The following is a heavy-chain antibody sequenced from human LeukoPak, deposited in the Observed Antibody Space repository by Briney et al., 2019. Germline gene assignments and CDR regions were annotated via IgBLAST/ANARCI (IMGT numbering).Heavy chain of an antibody. Sequence: PSETLSLTCAVYGGSFSGYYWSWIRQPPGKGLEWIGEINHSGSTNYNPSIKSRVTISVDTSKNQFSLKLSSVTAADTAVHYCAKRTAPTYYYGSGSYYRSPREYKWFDPWGQGTLVTVSS. CDR2: INHSGST. D-gene: IGHD3-10*01. V-gene: IGHV4-34*01. CDR1: GGSFSGYY. CDR3: AKRTAPTYYYGSGSYYRSPREYKWFDP. J-gene: IGHJ5*02.